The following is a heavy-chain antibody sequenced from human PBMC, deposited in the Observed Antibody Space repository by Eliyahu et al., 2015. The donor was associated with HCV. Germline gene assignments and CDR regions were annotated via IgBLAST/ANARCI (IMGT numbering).Heavy chain of an antibody. CDR2: IKQDGSVK. V-gene: IGHV3-7*01. CDR3: ARGGYYYDSSGSVFDY. J-gene: IGHJ4*02. D-gene: IGHD3-22*01. Sequence: EVQLVEPGGGLVQPGGSLRXSXXASGXXFXXYWMXWVRQAPGKGLEWVANIKQDGSVKYYMDSVKGRFTISRDNAKNSLYLEMNSLRAEDTAVYYCARGGYYYDSSGSVFDYWGQGTLVTVSS. CDR1: GXXFXXYW.